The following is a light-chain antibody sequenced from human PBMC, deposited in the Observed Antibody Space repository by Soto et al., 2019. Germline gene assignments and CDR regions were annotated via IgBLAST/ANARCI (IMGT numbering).Light chain of an antibody. V-gene: IGKV3-20*01. CDR1: QSVSSIY. CDR2: GAS. J-gene: IGKJ1*01. Sequence: EIVLTQSPGTLSLSPGERATLSCRASQSVSSIYLAWYQQKPGQAPRLLIYGASNRATGIPDRFSGSGSGTDFTLTISRLEPEDFAVYYCQQYGSSPPVTFGQGTKVEIK. CDR3: QQYGSSPPVT.